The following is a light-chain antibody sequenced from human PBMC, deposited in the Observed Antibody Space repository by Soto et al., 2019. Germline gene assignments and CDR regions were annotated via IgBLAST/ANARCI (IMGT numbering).Light chain of an antibody. J-gene: IGKJ4*01. Sequence: DIQMTQSPSSVSASVGDRVTITCRASQGLSSWLAWYQQKPGKAPRLLVYAASTLQSGVPSRFTGSGSGTACILPISSLQPEESATDYCQQADSFPITFGGGTKVEIE. V-gene: IGKV1-12*01. CDR3: QQADSFPIT. CDR2: AAS. CDR1: QGLSSW.